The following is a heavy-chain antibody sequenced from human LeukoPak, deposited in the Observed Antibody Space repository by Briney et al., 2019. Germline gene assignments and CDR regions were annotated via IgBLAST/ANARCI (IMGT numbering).Heavy chain of an antibody. D-gene: IGHD5-24*01. CDR3: AKGTGEMATAHLDY. CDR1: GFTFDDYA. Sequence: PGRSLRLSCAASGFTFDDYAMHWVRQAPGEGLEWVSGISWNSGSIGYADSVKGRFTISRDNANNSLYLQMNSLRAEDTALYYCAKGTGEMATAHLDYWGQGTLVTVSS. J-gene: IGHJ4*02. CDR2: ISWNSGSI. V-gene: IGHV3-9*01.